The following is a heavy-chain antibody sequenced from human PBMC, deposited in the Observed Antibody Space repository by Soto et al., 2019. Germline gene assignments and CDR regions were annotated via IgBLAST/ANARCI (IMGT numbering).Heavy chain of an antibody. V-gene: IGHV3-23*01. CDR3: AKGGARVGDTTTVFDY. CDR2: ISGSGFNT. Sequence: EVQLLESGGDLVQPGGSLRLSCAASGFSFSTYAMSWVRQAPEKGLEWVSAISGSGFNTYYADSVKGRFTISRDTFKNTLYLQMNSLRAEDTAVYFCAKGGARVGDTTTVFDYWGQGTLVTVSS. CDR1: GFSFSTYA. D-gene: IGHD1-26*01. J-gene: IGHJ4*02.